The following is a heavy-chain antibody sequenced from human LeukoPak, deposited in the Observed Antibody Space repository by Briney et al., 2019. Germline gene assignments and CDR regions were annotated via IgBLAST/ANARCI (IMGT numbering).Heavy chain of an antibody. J-gene: IGHJ4*02. D-gene: IGHD3-10*01. CDR2: INHSGST. CDR1: GGSFSGYY. Sequence: SETLSLTCAVYGGSFSGYYWSWIRQPPGKGLEWIGEINHSGSTNYNPSLKSRVTMSVDTSKNQFSLKLSSVTAADTAVYYCASSRAGTWSYFDYWGQGTLVTVSS. V-gene: IGHV4-34*01. CDR3: ASSRAGTWSYFDY.